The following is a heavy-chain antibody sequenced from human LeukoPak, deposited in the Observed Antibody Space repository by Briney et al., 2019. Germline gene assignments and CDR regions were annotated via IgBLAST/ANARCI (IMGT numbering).Heavy chain of an antibody. CDR3: ASRISRYYSSSWEKDGMDV. CDR1: GFTFSSYA. Sequence: GRSLRLSCAASGFTFSSYAMHWVRQAPGKGLEWVAVISYDGSNKYYADSVKGRFTISRDNSKNTLYLQMNSLRAEDTAVYYCASRISRYYSSSWEKDGMDVWGQGTTVTVSS. CDR2: ISYDGSNK. V-gene: IGHV3-30*14. J-gene: IGHJ6*02. D-gene: IGHD6-13*01.